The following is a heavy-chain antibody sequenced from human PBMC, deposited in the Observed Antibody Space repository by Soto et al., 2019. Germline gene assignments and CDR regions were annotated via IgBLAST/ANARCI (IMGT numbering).Heavy chain of an antibody. CDR3: VKYRQPGAGWRFDY. CDR2: IVGNGGRI. Sequence: GGPLRLSCSSSGFTFSTYAMNWVRLAPWKGMEWVSGIVGNGGRIEYADSMKGRVTISRDNSKNMLLLEMKSLRLEDTAVYYCVKYRQPGAGWRFDYWGQGTLVTV. D-gene: IGHD3-16*02. V-gene: IGHV3-23*01. J-gene: IGHJ4*02. CDR1: GFTFSTYA.